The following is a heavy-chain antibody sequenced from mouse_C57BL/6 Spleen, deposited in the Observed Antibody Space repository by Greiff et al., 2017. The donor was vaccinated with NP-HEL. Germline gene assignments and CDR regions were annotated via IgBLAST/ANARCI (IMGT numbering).Heavy chain of an antibody. CDR3: ASTIYYGYDDPGPWFAY. CDR1: GFTFSSYG. V-gene: IGHV5-6*01. Sequence: EVQVVESGGDLVKPGGSLKLSCAASGFTFSSYGMSWVRQTPDKRLEWVATISSGGSYTYYPDSVKGRFTISRDNAKNTLYLQMSSLKSEVTAMYYCASTIYYGYDDPGPWFAYWGQGTLVTVSA. J-gene: IGHJ3*01. D-gene: IGHD2-2*01. CDR2: ISSGGSYT.